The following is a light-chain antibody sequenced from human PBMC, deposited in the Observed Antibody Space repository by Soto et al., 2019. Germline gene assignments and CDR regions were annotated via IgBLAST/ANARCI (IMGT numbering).Light chain of an antibody. CDR1: QGISNY. Sequence: DTQMTQSPSSLSASVGDRVTITCRATQGISNYLAWYQQKPGEVPKLLIYAASTLQSGVPARFSRSGSGTDFTLTISSLQPEDVATYYCQRYISAPFTFGPGTNVVIK. CDR2: AAS. CDR3: QRYISAPFT. V-gene: IGKV1-27*01. J-gene: IGKJ3*01.